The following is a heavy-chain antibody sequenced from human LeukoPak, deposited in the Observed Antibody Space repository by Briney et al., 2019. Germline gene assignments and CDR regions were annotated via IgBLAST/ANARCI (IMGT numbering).Heavy chain of an antibody. CDR3: AREQYDSMHWYFDL. V-gene: IGHV6-1*01. D-gene: IGHD3-22*01. CDR2: TYYRSKWYN. CDR1: GDSVSSNSAA. J-gene: IGHJ2*01. Sequence: SQTLSLTCAIPGDSVSSNSAAWNWIRQSPSRDLEWLGRTYYRSKWYNDYAVSVKSRITINPDTSKNQFSLQLNSVTPEDTAVYYCAREQYDSMHWYFDLWGRGTLVTVSS.